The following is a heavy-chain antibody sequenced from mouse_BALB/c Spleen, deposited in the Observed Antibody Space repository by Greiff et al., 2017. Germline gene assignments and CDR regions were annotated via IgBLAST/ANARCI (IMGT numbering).Heavy chain of an antibody. CDR2: ISYSGST. D-gene: IGHD2-14*01. CDR1: GYSITSDYA. J-gene: IGHJ4*01. V-gene: IGHV3-2*02. Sequence: EVQLQQSGPGLVKPSQSLSLTCTVTGYSITSDYAWNWIRQFPGNKLEWMGYISYSGSTSYNPSLKSRISITRDTSKNQFFLQLNSVTTEDTATYYCAKGGYDGGMDYWGQGTSVTVSS. CDR3: AKGGYDGGMDY.